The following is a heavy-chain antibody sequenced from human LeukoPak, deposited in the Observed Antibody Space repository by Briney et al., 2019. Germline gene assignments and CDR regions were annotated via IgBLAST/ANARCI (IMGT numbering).Heavy chain of an antibody. CDR3: ARGGWFGELSTTT. J-gene: IGHJ4*02. Sequence: GALRLSCAASGFTFSSYAMSWVRQAPGKALEWVAFISYDGNNKYEDSVKGRFTISRDNSKNTLYLQMNSLRAEDTAVYYCARGGWFGELSTTTWGQGTLVTVSS. CDR2: ISYDGNNK. CDR1: GFTFSSYA. V-gene: IGHV3-30*03. D-gene: IGHD3-10*01.